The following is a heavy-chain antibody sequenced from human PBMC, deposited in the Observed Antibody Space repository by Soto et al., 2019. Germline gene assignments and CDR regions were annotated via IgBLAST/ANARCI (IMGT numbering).Heavy chain of an antibody. CDR3: ARGMGPASRGYSYGFGI. D-gene: IGHD5-18*01. Sequence: SVTLCLTCTVSGGSIRSVNCYWSFIRQHPGRGLEWIGYIYSSGSTYYNPSLKSRVSISIDTFENQLSLKLTSVTAADTAVYYCARGMGPASRGYSYGFGIWGQGTMVTVSS. CDR1: GGSIRSVNCY. CDR2: IYSSGST. J-gene: IGHJ3*02. V-gene: IGHV4-31*03.